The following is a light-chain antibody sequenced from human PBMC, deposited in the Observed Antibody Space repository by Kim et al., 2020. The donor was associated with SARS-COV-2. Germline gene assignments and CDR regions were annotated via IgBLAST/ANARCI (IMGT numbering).Light chain of an antibody. CDR3: CSYAGNFIWV. J-gene: IGLJ3*02. Sequence: QSALTQPASVSASPGQSITISCTGTSSDIGDYDLVSWYQQYPGKAPKLMISDVNRRPSGVPDRFSGSKSGSTASLTISGLQADDEADYYCCSYAGNFIWVFGGGTQLTVL. CDR1: SSDIGDYDL. CDR2: DVN. V-gene: IGLV2-23*02.